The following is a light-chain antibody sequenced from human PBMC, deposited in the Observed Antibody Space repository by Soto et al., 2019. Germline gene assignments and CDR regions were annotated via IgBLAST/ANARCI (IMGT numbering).Light chain of an antibody. CDR1: QGIRNE. CDR2: DAS. Sequence: DIQMTQSPSSLSASVGDRVTITCRASQGIRNELGWYQQKPGRAPKRLIYDASNLQSGVPSRFSGSGFGTEFTLTISRLEPGDFAVYYCQQYGTSPWTFGQGTKVEIK. J-gene: IGKJ1*01. V-gene: IGKV1-17*01. CDR3: QQYGTSPWT.